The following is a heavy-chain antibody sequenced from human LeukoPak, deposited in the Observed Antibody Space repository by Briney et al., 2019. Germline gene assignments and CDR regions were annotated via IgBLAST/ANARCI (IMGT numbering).Heavy chain of an antibody. D-gene: IGHD2-15*01. V-gene: IGHV3-23*01. Sequence: GGSLRLSCAASGFTFSSYAMSWVRQAPGKGLEWVSAISGSGGSTYYADSVKGRFTISRDNSKNTLYLQMNSLRAEDTAVYYCAEEGGDMAWDPPPYFDYWGQGTLVTVSS. CDR2: ISGSGGST. CDR3: AEEGGDMAWDPPPYFDY. CDR1: GFTFSSYA. J-gene: IGHJ4*02.